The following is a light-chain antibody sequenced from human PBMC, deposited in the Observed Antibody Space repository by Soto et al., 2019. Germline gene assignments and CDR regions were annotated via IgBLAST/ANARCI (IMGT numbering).Light chain of an antibody. Sequence: EIVLTQSPGTLSLSPGERATLSCRASQSVSSSYLAWYQQKPGQAPRLLIYGASSRATGIPDRFSGSGSGTDFTLTIRRPEPEDLAVYYCDQYCSSQWTFGQGTKVEIK. J-gene: IGKJ1*01. CDR2: GAS. V-gene: IGKV3-20*01. CDR1: QSVSSSY. CDR3: DQYCSSQWT.